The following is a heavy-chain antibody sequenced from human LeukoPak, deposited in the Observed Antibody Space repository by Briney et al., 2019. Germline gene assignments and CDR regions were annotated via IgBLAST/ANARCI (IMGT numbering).Heavy chain of an antibody. D-gene: IGHD3-22*01. CDR2: IFNTGST. CDR3: AKDRTYHSDFSAYYFSPPLQQY. V-gene: IGHV3-23*01. J-gene: IGHJ4*02. Sequence: GGSLRLSCVASGFTFTHYAMTWVRQAPGKGLEWVSSIFNTGSTYYADSVKGRVTISRDNSRNMVYLQMNSLRAEDTAVYYCAKDRTYHSDFSAYYFSPPLQQYWGQGTLVTVSS. CDR1: GFTFTHYA.